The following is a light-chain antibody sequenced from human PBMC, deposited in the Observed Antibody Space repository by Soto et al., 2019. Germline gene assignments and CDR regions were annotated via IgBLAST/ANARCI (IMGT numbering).Light chain of an antibody. CDR2: EVS. CDR1: SSDVGGYNY. J-gene: IGLJ3*02. V-gene: IGLV2-8*01. Sequence: QSALTQPASVSGSPGQSITISCTGTSSDVGGYNYVSWYQQHPGKAPKLMIYEVSNRPSGVPDRFSGSKSGNTASLTVSGLQAEDEADYYCSSYAGSNNFWVFGGGTKLTVL. CDR3: SSYAGSNNFWV.